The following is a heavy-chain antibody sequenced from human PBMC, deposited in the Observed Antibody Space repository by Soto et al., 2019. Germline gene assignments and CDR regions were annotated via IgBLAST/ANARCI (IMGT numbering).Heavy chain of an antibody. J-gene: IGHJ4*02. CDR3: TRDKNGLGDY. CDR2: INAGDGNT. V-gene: IGHV1-3*01. CDR1: GYTFTSYP. Sequence: GASGKVSCKASGYTFTSYPVHWVRQAPGQRLEWMGWINAGDGNTKYSQKFQDRVTITRDTSASTAYMELSSLRSEDTAVYYCTRDKNGLGDYWGQGTLVTVSS. D-gene: IGHD1-1*01.